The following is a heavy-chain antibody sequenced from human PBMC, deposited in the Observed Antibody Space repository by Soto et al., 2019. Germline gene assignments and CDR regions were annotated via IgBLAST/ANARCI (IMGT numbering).Heavy chain of an antibody. Sequence: QVQLVESGGGVVQPGRSLRLSCAASGFTFSSYAMHWVRQAPGKGLEWVAVISYDGSNKYYADSVKGRFTISRDNSKNTLYLQMNSLRAEDMAVYYCARDMGGSYNHYFDYWGQGTLVTVSS. V-gene: IGHV3-30-3*01. D-gene: IGHD1-26*01. CDR1: GFTFSSYA. J-gene: IGHJ4*02. CDR3: ARDMGGSYNHYFDY. CDR2: ISYDGSNK.